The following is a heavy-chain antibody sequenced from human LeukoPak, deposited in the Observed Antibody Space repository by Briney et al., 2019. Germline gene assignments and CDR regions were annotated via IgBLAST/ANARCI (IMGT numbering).Heavy chain of an antibody. V-gene: IGHV1-18*01. CDR1: GYTFTSYG. CDR3: ARDQIPYCGGDCYSSAFDI. Sequence: ASVKVSCKASGYTFTSYGISWVRQAPGQGLEWMGWISAYNGNTNYAQKLQGRVTMTTDTSTSTAYMKLRSLRSDDTAVYYCARDQIPYCGGDCYSSAFDIWGQGTMVTVSS. CDR2: ISAYNGNT. J-gene: IGHJ3*02. D-gene: IGHD2-21*02.